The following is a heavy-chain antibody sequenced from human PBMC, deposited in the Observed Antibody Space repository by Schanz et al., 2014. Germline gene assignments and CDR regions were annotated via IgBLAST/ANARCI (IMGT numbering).Heavy chain of an antibody. CDR3: GTGFSRSYIDF. CDR1: GYTFTTYY. D-gene: IGHD6-6*01. CDR2: INPSGGST. Sequence: QVQLLQSGAEVKKPGASMKVSCKASGYTFTTYYMLWVRQAPGQGLEWMGIINPSGGSTRYGQKFQGRITVTTDTSTSTVYLELSSLRSDDTAVYYCGTGFSRSYIDFCGQGTLITVSS. V-gene: IGHV1-46*03. J-gene: IGHJ4*02.